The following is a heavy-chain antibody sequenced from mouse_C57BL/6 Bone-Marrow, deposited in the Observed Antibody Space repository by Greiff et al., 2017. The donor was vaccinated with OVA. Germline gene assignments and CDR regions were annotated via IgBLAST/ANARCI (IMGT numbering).Heavy chain of an antibody. CDR2: IYPGDGDT. D-gene: IGHD1-1*01. V-gene: IGHV1-80*01. CDR1: GYAFSSYW. CDR3: ARGGYYGDYYAMDY. J-gene: IGHJ4*01. Sequence: SGAELVKPGASVKISCKASGYAFSSYWMNWVKQRPGKGLEWIGQIYPGDGDTNYNGKFKGKATLTADKSSSTAYMQLSSLTSEDSAVYFCARGGYYGDYYAMDYWGQGTSVTVSS.